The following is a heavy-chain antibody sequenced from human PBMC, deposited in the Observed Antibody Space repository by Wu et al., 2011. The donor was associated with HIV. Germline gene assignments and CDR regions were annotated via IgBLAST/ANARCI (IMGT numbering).Heavy chain of an antibody. Sequence: VQLVQSGPEVKKSGSSVKVSCKATGGIFNKYDINWVRQAPGQGLEWMGGIVSIFGTPNYAQNLQGRIMIARDDSTSTTYMELSSLRLADTAVYYCATRMAGAGEDWGQGNPGHRLL. CDR1: GGIFNKYD. J-gene: IGHJ4*02. CDR2: IVSIFGTP. D-gene: IGHD6-19*01. CDR3: ATRMAGAGED. V-gene: IGHV1-69*05.